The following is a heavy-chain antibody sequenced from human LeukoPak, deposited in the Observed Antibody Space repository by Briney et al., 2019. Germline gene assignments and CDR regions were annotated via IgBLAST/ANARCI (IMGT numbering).Heavy chain of an antibody. Sequence: PGGSLRLSCAASGFTFSRYAMSWVRQAPGKGLEWVSGISSSGDRIYDADSVKGRFTISRDNSKNTLYLQMNSLRVEDTALYYCAKKGESLDYYFMGVWGQGTTVTVSS. J-gene: IGHJ6*02. D-gene: IGHD2-21*01. V-gene: IGHV3-23*01. CDR1: GFTFSRYA. CDR3: AKKGESLDYYFMGV. CDR2: ISSSGDRI.